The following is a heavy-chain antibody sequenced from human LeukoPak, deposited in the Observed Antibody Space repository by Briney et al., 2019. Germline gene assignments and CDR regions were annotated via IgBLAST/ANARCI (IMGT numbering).Heavy chain of an antibody. D-gene: IGHD2-15*01. J-gene: IGHJ4*02. CDR1: GFTFSNYA. Sequence: PGASLRLSCAASGFTFSNYAMTWVRQAPGKGLEWVSALSGSGNGTYYADSVKGRFTISRDNSKNTLYLRVNSLRAEDTAVYYCAKDTAALSFVIDSWGQGTLVTVSS. CDR2: LSGSGNGT. V-gene: IGHV3-23*01. CDR3: AKDTAALSFVIDS.